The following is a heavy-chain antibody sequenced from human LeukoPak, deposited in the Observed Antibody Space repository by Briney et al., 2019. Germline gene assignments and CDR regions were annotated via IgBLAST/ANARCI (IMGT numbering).Heavy chain of an antibody. J-gene: IGHJ4*02. D-gene: IGHD2-15*01. Sequence: PGGSLTLSCAAAGFTFSSYWITWVRQPAGKGLEWVANIKEDGSEKYYVDSVKGRFTISRDNAKNSLYLQMNSLRGEDTAVYYCPMLHGDYWGQGTLVTVSS. CDR2: IKEDGSEK. CDR3: PMLHGDY. V-gene: IGHV3-7*02. CDR1: GFTFSSYW.